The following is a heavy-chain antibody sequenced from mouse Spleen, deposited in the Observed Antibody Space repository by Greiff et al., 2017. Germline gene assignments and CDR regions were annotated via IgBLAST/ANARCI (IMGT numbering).Heavy chain of an antibody. V-gene: IGHV3-1*01. CDR1: GYSITSGYD. Sequence: EVKLLESGPGMVKPSQSLSLTCTVTGYSITSGYDWHWIRHFPGNKLEWMGYISYSGSTNYNPSLKSRISITHDTSKNHFFLKLNSVTTEDTATYYCARGDGNYGGFAYWGQGTLVTVSA. CDR3: ARGDGNYGGFAY. J-gene: IGHJ3*01. CDR2: ISYSGST. D-gene: IGHD2-1*01.